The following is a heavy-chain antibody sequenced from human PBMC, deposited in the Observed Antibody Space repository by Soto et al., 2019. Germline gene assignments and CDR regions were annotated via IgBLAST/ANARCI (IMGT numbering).Heavy chain of an antibody. V-gene: IGHV1-69*13. CDR2: IIPIFGTA. Sequence: SVKVSCKASGGTFSSYAISWVRQAPGQGLEWMGGIIPIFGTANYAQKFQGRVTITADESTSTAYMELCSLRSEDTAVYYCASYDSSGYYLSYAFDIWGQGTMVTVSS. J-gene: IGHJ3*02. CDR3: ASYDSSGYYLSYAFDI. CDR1: GGTFSSYA. D-gene: IGHD3-22*01.